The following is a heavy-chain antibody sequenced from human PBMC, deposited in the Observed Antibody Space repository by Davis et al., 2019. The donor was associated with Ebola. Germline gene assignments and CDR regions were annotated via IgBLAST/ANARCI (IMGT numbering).Heavy chain of an antibody. J-gene: IGHJ6*02. V-gene: IGHV3-33*01. D-gene: IGHD3-22*01. Sequence: GESLKISCAASGFTFSSYGMHWVRQAPGKGLEWVAVIWYDGSNKYYADPVKGRFTISRDNSKNTLYLQMNSLRAEDTAVYYCARVYDPYYYYGMDVWGQGTTVTVSS. CDR2: IWYDGSNK. CDR1: GFTFSSYG. CDR3: ARVYDPYYYYGMDV.